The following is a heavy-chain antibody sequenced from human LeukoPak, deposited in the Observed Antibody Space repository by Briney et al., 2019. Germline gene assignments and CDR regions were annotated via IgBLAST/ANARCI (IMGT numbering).Heavy chain of an antibody. V-gene: IGHV3-30-3*01. CDR3: VKDMGGEYSPEIDY. J-gene: IGHJ4*02. CDR2: LSSDGVDK. Sequence: GGSLRLSCAASGFTFSSYVMHWVRQTPGKGLEWVAILSSDGVDKRYADSVQGRFTVSRDNFKNTLYLQMNSLRPEDTALYYCVKDMGGEYSPEIDYWGQGTLVTVSS. D-gene: IGHD3-16*01. CDR1: GFTFSSYV.